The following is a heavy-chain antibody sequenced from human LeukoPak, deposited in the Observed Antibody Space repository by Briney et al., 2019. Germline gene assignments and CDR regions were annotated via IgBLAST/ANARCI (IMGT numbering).Heavy chain of an antibody. CDR2: IIPLFGTT. Sequence: ASVKVSCKASGGTFSNYAISWVRQAPGQGLEWMGGIIPLFGTTNYAQKFQGRVTITADESTSTAYMELSSLRSDDTAVYYCAREGITIFGVVTPGGAFDIWGQGTMVTVSS. J-gene: IGHJ3*02. CDR1: GGTFSNYA. CDR3: AREGITIFGVVTPGGAFDI. D-gene: IGHD3-3*01. V-gene: IGHV1-69*13.